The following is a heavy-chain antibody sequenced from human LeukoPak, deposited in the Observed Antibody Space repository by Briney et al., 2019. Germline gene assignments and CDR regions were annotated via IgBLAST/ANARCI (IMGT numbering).Heavy chain of an antibody. V-gene: IGHV3-21*01. CDR3: ARGFRAFDF. J-gene: IGHJ3*01. CDR2: ISSTSTSI. Sequence: TGGALRLSCAASGFTLSSHTMNWVRQAPGKGLEWVSSISSTSTSIYHADSVKGRFTIPRDNTKNSLYLQMNSLRAEDTAVYYCARGFRAFDFWAQGRVVTVSS. CDR1: GFTLSSHT.